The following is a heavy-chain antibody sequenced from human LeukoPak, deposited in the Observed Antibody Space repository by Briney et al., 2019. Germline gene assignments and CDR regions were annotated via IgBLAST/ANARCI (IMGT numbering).Heavy chain of an antibody. CDR3: ARDGTQLITMVRGVPYYFDY. CDR1: GGTFSSYA. Sequence: VASVKVSCKASGGTFSSYAISWVRQAPGQGLEWMGGIIPIFGTANYAQKFQGRVTITADESTSTAYMELSSLRSEDTAVYYCARDGTQLITMVRGVPYYFDYWGQGTLVTVSS. CDR2: IIPIFGTA. V-gene: IGHV1-69*13. D-gene: IGHD3-10*01. J-gene: IGHJ4*02.